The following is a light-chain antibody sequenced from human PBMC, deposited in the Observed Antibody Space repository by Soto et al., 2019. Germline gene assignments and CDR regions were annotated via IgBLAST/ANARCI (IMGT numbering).Light chain of an antibody. J-gene: IGKJ4*01. Sequence: EIVLTQSPATLSLSPGDRATLSCGASQSVSSSYLVWYQQKPGLAPRLLIYDASSRATGIPDRFSGSGSGTDFTLTISRLEPEDFAVYYCQQYGSSPLTFGGGTKVETK. CDR2: DAS. CDR3: QQYGSSPLT. V-gene: IGKV3D-20*01. CDR1: QSVSSSY.